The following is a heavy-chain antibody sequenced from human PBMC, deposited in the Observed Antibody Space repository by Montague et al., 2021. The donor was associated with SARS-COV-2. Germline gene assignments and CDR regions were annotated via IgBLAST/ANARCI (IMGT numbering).Heavy chain of an antibody. V-gene: IGHV2-70*04. CDR1: GLSLSTSGMR. CDR3: ARSYYDILTNYYDAFDI. CDR2: IDWDDDK. J-gene: IGHJ3*02. D-gene: IGHD3-9*01. Sequence: PALVKPTQTLTLTCTLSGLSLSTSGMRANWIRQPPGKALEWLARIDWDDDKFYSTSLKTRLTISKDTSKNQVVLTMTNMDPVDTATYYCARSYYDILTNYYDAFDIWGQGTMVTVSS.